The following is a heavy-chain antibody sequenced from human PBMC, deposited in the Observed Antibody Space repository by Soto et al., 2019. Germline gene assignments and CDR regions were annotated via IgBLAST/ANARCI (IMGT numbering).Heavy chain of an antibody. CDR2: IYYSGST. J-gene: IGHJ3*02. D-gene: IGHD3-22*01. CDR3: ATGVTTYYYDSSGYFAFDI. V-gene: IGHV4-59*08. Sequence: SETLSLTCTVSGGSISSYYWSWIRQPPGKGLEWIGYIYYSGSTNYNPSLKSRVTISVDTSKNQFSLKLSSVTAADTAVYYCATGVTTYYYDSSGYFAFDIWGQGTMVTVSS. CDR1: GGSISSYY.